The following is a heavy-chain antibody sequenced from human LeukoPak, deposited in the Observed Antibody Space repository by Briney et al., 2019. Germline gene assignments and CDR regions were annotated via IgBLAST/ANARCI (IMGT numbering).Heavy chain of an antibody. D-gene: IGHD3-3*01. CDR1: GGTFISYA. Sequence: SGKVSCKASGGTFISYAISWGRQAPGQGGEWRGRMIPILGIANYAQKFQGRVPITAAQSTSTAYMELSSLRSEDTAVYYCAREGRFLEWLSTRYYFDYWGQGTLVTVSS. J-gene: IGHJ4*02. CDR3: AREGRFLEWLSTRYYFDY. V-gene: IGHV1-69*04. CDR2: MIPILGIA.